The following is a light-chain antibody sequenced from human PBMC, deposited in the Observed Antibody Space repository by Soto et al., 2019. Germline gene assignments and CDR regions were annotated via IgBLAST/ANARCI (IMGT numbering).Light chain of an antibody. CDR3: SSYAGSSNV. Sequence: QSALTQPPSASGSPGQSVAISCTGTSSDVGGYNYVSWYQQHPGKAPILMIYEVNKRPSGVPDRFSGSKSGNTASLTVSGLQAEDEADYYCSSYAGSSNVFGTGTKAPS. CDR1: SSDVGGYNY. J-gene: IGLJ1*01. CDR2: EVN. V-gene: IGLV2-8*01.